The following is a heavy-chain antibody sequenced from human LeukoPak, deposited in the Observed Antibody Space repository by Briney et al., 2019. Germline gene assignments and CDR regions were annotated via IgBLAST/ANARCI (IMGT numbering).Heavy chain of an antibody. CDR2: INHSGST. V-gene: IGHV4-34*01. J-gene: IGHJ4*02. Sequence: KPSETLSLTCAVYGGSFSGYYWSWIRQPPGKGLEWIGEINHSGSTNYNPSLKSRVTISVDTSKNQFSLKLSSVTAADTAVYYCARLGRGYVIDYWGQGTLVTVSS. CDR1: GGSFSGYY. CDR3: ARLGRGYVIDY. D-gene: IGHD5-12*01.